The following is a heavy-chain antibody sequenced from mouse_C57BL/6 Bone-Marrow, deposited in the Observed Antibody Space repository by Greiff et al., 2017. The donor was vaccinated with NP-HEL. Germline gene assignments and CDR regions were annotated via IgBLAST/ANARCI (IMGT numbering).Heavy chain of an antibody. CDR2: IYPGDGDT. D-gene: IGHD1-1*02. Sequence: VQLQQSGPELVKPGASVKISCKASGYAFSSSWMNWVKQRPGKGLEWIGRIYPGDGDTNYNGKFKGKATLTADKSSSTAYMELRSLTSEDSAVYFCARRYYGYLDYWGQGTTLTVSS. V-gene: IGHV1-82*01. J-gene: IGHJ2*01. CDR3: ARRYYGYLDY. CDR1: GYAFSSSW.